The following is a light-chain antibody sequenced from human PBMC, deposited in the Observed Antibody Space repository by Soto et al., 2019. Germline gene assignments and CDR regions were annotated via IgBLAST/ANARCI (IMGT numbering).Light chain of an antibody. CDR1: QSVTSSY. J-gene: IGKJ4*01. CDR3: QQYTYSLLT. CDR2: GAS. Sequence: EIVLTQSPGTLSLSPGERATLSCRASQSVTSSYLAWYQQKPGRAPRLLIYGASNRATGIPDRFSGSGSGTDFTLTISKLEPEDFAVYYCQQYTYSLLTVGGGTKGEIK. V-gene: IGKV3-20*01.